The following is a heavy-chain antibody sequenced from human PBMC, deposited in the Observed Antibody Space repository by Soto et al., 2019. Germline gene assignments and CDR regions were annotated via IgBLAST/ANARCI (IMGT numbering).Heavy chain of an antibody. CDR2: IIHIFGTA. J-gene: IGHJ4*02. Sequence: QVQLVQSGAEVKKPGSSVKVSCKASGGTFSSYAISWVRQAPGQGLEWMGGIIHIFGTANYAQKFQGRVTITADESTSTAYMELSSLRSEDTAVYYCARDAPERGAVVRPTGAYYFDYWGQGTLVTVSS. D-gene: IGHD6-19*01. CDR3: ARDAPERGAVVRPTGAYYFDY. CDR1: GGTFSSYA. V-gene: IGHV1-69*01.